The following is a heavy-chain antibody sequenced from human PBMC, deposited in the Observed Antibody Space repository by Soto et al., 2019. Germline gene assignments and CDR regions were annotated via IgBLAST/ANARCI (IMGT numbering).Heavy chain of an antibody. CDR1: GFTFDDYG. Sequence: PGGSLRLSCAASGFTFDDYGMSWVLQAPGKGLEWVSGINWNGGSTGYADSVKGRFTISRDNAKNSLYLQMNSLRAEDTALYHCARVKWIAARPELDYWGQGTLVTVSS. J-gene: IGHJ4*02. V-gene: IGHV3-20*01. CDR2: INWNGGST. CDR3: ARVKWIAARPELDY. D-gene: IGHD6-6*01.